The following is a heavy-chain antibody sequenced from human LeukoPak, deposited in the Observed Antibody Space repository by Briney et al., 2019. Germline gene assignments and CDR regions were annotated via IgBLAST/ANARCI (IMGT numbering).Heavy chain of an antibody. CDR3: ARDGSGYDSEFDY. Sequence: GGSLRLSCAASGFTFSSYWMSWVRQAPGKGLEWVANIKQDGGEKNYVDSVKGRFTISRDNAKNSLYLQMNSLRAEDTAVYYRARDGSGYDSEFDYWGQGTLVTVSS. V-gene: IGHV3-7*01. CDR2: IKQDGGEK. CDR1: GFTFSSYW. D-gene: IGHD5-12*01. J-gene: IGHJ4*02.